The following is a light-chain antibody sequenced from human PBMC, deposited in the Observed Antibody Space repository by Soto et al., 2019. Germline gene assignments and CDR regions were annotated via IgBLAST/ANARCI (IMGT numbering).Light chain of an antibody. CDR2: LGS. CDR1: QSLLYSNGYHY. V-gene: IGKV2-28*01. Sequence: DIVLTQSPLSLVVTPGEPASISCRSSQSLLYSNGYHYLDWYLQKPGQSPQLLIYLGSNRASGVPDRFSGSGSGTDFTLKISRVEAEDVGVFYCMQLVRPPFSFGQGTKLEIK. CDR3: MQLVRPPFS. J-gene: IGKJ2*03.